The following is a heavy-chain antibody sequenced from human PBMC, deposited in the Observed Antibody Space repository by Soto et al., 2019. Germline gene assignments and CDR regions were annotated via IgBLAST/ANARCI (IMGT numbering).Heavy chain of an antibody. D-gene: IGHD5-12*01. CDR1: GFTFSSYA. CDR2: ISYDGSNK. CDR3: ARVRYGGYVNIGGMDV. Sequence: QVQLVESGGGVVQPGRSLRLSCAASGFTFSSYAMHWVRQAPGKGLEWVAVISYDGSNKYYADSVKGRFTISRDNSKNXLYLQMNSLRAEDTAVYYCARVRYGGYVNIGGMDVWGQGTTVTVSS. V-gene: IGHV3-30-3*01. J-gene: IGHJ6*02.